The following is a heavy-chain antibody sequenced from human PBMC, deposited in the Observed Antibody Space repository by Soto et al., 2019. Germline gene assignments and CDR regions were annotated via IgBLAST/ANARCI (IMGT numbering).Heavy chain of an antibody. CDR3: ARIEYASSSFDY. D-gene: IGHD6-6*01. Sequence: SETLSLTCTVSSGSISSSNYYWGWIRQPPGKGLEWIGNIYYSGSTNCNPSLKSRVTISVDTSKNQFSLKLSSVTAADTAVYYCARIEYASSSFDYWGQGTLVPVSS. CDR2: IYYSGST. J-gene: IGHJ4*02. V-gene: IGHV4-39*01. CDR1: SGSISSSNYY.